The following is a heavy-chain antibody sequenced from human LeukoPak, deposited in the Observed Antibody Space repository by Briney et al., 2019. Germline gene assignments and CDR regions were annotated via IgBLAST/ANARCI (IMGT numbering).Heavy chain of an antibody. CDR3: GMSGDRVPLQDDVFDV. D-gene: IGHD1-26*01. V-gene: IGHV5-51*01. CDR2: IYPGDSGP. Sequence: KPGESLKISCKVSEYSFTSYCIGWVRQMPGKGLEWMGIIYPGDSGPTYSPSFQGQVTISVDKSINTAYLQWSSLQASDTAMYYCGMSGDRVPLQDDVFDVWGQGTMVTVST. CDR1: EYSFTSYC. J-gene: IGHJ3*01.